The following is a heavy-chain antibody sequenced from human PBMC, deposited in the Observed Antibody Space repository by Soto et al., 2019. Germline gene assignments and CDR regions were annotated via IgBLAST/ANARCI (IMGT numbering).Heavy chain of an antibody. CDR2: ISYDGSNK. CDR3: ARSGPVGYCTNGVCYPGNYFDY. CDR1: GFTFSSYG. V-gene: IGHV3-30*03. D-gene: IGHD2-8*01. Sequence: QVQLVESGGGVVQPGRSLRLSCAASGFTFSSYGMHWVRQAPGKGLEWVAVISYDGSNKYYADSVKGRFTIYRDNSKNTLYLQMNSLSAEDTAVYYCARSGPVGYCTNGVCYPGNYFDYWGQGTLVTVSS. J-gene: IGHJ4*02.